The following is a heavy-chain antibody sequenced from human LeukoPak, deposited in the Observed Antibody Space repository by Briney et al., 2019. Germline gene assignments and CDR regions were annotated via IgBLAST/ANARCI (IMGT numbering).Heavy chain of an antibody. Sequence: PSETLSLTCAVSGDSMTNYYWSWIRQPAGQGLEWIGHIYVSGRTNYNPSFKSRVSMSIDTSKKQFSLNLTSVSAADTAAYFCARDRWELTPAKGWFDSWGQGTLVTVSS. CDR1: GDSMTNYY. J-gene: IGHJ5*01. V-gene: IGHV4-4*07. D-gene: IGHD1-26*01. CDR2: IYVSGRT. CDR3: ARDRWELTPAKGWFDS.